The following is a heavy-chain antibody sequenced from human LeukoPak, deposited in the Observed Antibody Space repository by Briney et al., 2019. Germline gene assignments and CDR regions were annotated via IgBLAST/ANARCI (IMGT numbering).Heavy chain of an antibody. CDR1: GFTFSSYD. D-gene: IGHD2-15*01. V-gene: IGHV3-13*04. CDR3: ARDRGGRGMDV. Sequence: GGSLRLSCAASGFTFSSYDMRWVRQATGKGLEWVSAIGTAGDTYYPGSVKGRFTISRENAKNSLYLQMNSLRAGDTAVYYCARDRGGRGMDVWGQGTTVTASS. J-gene: IGHJ6*02. CDR2: IGTAGDT.